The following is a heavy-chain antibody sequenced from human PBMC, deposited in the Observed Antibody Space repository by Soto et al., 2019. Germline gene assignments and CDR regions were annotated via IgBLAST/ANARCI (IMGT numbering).Heavy chain of an antibody. CDR1: GFTFSDAW. V-gene: IGHV3-15*01. CDR2: IKSKSDGGTT. CDR3: TTDLWRIAVVVGSTGYFNP. D-gene: IGHD2-15*01. Sequence: SGGSLSLSCAAAGFTFSDAWMSWVRQAPGKGLDWVGRIKSKSDGGTTEYAAPVRGRFTISRDDSKNTLYLQMNSLKTEDTAVYYCTTDLWRIAVVVGSTGYFNPWGQGTPVTVSS. J-gene: IGHJ5*02.